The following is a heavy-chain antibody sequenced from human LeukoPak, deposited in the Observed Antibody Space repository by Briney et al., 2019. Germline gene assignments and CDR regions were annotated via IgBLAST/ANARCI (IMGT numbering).Heavy chain of an antibody. V-gene: IGHV4-39*07. Sequence: SETLSLTCTVSGGSLRSSTYYWAWIRQPPGKGLEWLGSIHYDGSTNYNPSLKSRVTISVDTSKNQFSLKLSSVTAADTAVYYCAKSPAPRGYGMDVWGQGTTVTVSS. CDR3: AKSPAPRGYGMDV. J-gene: IGHJ6*02. CDR2: IHYDGST. CDR1: GGSLRSSTYY. D-gene: IGHD1-14*01.